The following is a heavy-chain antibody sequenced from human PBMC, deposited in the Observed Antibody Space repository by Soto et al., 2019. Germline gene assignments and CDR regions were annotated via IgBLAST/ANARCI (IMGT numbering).Heavy chain of an antibody. CDR3: ATVVIPGTRHPDFDS. CDR1: GDSIRSINNY. V-gene: IGHV4-39*01. D-gene: IGHD4-4*01. CDR2: IYYDGST. Sequence: PSETLSLTCTVSGDSIRSINNYWGWIRPPPGKGLVWIGNIYYDGSTFYNPSLKSRVAMSIDTSKNQFSLTMTSVTATDTAVYYWATVVIPGTRHPDFDSRGQGVSVTVSS. J-gene: IGHJ5*01.